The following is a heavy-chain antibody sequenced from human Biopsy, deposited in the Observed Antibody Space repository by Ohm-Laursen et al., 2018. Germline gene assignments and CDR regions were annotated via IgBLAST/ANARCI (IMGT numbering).Heavy chain of an antibody. CDR1: GGTFSNYG. V-gene: IGHV1-69*06. D-gene: IGHD3-9*01. CDR2: NIPILGTG. Sequence: SVKVSCKAPGGTFSNYGVNWVRQAPGQGLEWLGGNIPILGTGNYAQKLQDRVTVAADTSTSTATMELRSLRSDDTAVYYCATKLTGYFHHWGQGTLVIVSS. J-gene: IGHJ1*01. CDR3: ATKLTGYFHH.